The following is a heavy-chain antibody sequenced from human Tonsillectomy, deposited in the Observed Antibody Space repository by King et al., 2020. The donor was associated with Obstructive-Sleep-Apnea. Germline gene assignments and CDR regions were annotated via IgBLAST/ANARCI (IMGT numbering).Heavy chain of an antibody. CDR3: ARGHGWFGDLLSPYWYFDL. V-gene: IGHV4-31*03. Sequence: QLQESGPGLVKPSQTLSLTCTVSGGSISSGGYYWSWIRQHPGKGLEWIGYIYYSGSTYYNPSLKSRVTISVDTSKNQFSLKLSSVTAADTAVYYCARGHGWFGDLLSPYWYFDLWGRGTLVTVSS. CDR2: IYYSGST. CDR1: GGSISSGGYY. J-gene: IGHJ2*01. D-gene: IGHD3-10*01.